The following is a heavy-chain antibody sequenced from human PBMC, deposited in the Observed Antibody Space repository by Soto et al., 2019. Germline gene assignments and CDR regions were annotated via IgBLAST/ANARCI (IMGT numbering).Heavy chain of an antibody. D-gene: IGHD3-3*01. CDR1: GFTFSSYA. CDR2: ISGSGGST. V-gene: IGHV3-23*01. Sequence: PVGSLRLSCAASGFTFSSYAMSWVRQAPGKGLEWVSAISGSGGSTYYADSVKGRFTISRDNSKNTLYLQMNSLRAEDTAVYYCAKALNYDFWSGYFYFDYWGQGTLVTVSS. J-gene: IGHJ4*02. CDR3: AKALNYDFWSGYFYFDY.